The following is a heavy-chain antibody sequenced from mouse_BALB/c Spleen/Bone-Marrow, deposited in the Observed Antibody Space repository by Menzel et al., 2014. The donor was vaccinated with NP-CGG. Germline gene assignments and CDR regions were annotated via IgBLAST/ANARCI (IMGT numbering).Heavy chain of an antibody. V-gene: IGHV7-3*02. D-gene: IGHD1-1*01. Sequence: EVQVVESGGGLAQPGGSLRLSCATSGFTFTDYYMSWVRQPPGKALEWLGFIRNKANGYTTEYSASVKGRFTISRDNSQSILYLQMNILRTEDSATYYCARDRNYDINWYFDVWGAGTTVTVSS. CDR1: GFTFTDYY. J-gene: IGHJ1*01. CDR2: IRNKANGYTT. CDR3: ARDRNYDINWYFDV.